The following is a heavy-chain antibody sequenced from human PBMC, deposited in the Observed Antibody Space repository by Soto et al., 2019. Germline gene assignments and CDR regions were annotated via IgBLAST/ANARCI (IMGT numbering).Heavy chain of an antibody. V-gene: IGHV3-48*02. J-gene: IGHJ5*02. CDR1: GFTFSSYA. CDR3: AREGGSLNWFDP. CDR2: ISGSGGTT. D-gene: IGHD1-26*01. Sequence: PGGSLRLSCAASGFTFSSYAMSWVRQAPGKGLEWVSYISGSGGTTYYADSVKGRFTISRDNAKNSLYLQMNSLRDEDTAVYYCAREGGSLNWFDPWGQGTRVTVSS.